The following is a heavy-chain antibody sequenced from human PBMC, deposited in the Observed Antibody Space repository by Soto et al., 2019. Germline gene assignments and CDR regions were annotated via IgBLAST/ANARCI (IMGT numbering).Heavy chain of an antibody. CDR3: AKDWTSYTMIVMVMGY. CDR2: ISGSGGST. D-gene: IGHD3-22*01. V-gene: IGHV3-23*01. CDR1: GFTFSHFA. J-gene: IGHJ4*02. Sequence: PGGSLRLSCVGSGFTFSHFAMSWVRQAPGKGLEWVSSISGSGGSTYYIDSVKDRFTISRDNSKNTLYLQMNSLSAEDTAVYYCAKDWTSYTMIVMVMGYWGQGTLVTVSS.